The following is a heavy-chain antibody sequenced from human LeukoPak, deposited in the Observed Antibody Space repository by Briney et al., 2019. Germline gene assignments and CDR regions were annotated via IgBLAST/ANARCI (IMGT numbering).Heavy chain of an antibody. J-gene: IGHJ4*02. CDR3: AKRKMKDIVVVVAASSFDY. V-gene: IGHV4-39*07. D-gene: IGHD2-15*01. CDR1: GGSISSSSYY. Sequence: SETLSLTCTVSGGSISSSSYYWGWIRQPPGKGLEWIGYIYYSGSTYHNPSFKSRVTISVDTSKNQFSLKLNSVTAADTAVYYCAKRKMKDIVVVVAASSFDYWGQGTLVTVSS. CDR2: IYYSGST.